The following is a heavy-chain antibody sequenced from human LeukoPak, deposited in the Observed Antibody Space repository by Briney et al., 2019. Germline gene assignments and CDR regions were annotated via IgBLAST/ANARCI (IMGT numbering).Heavy chain of an antibody. Sequence: GSLRLSCAPSGFPFGGYRMHWVRQAPGKGLVWVAHIDIDGITTIYADSVKGRFTISRDNAKNTLYLQLNSLRAEDTAVYHCTRVRRYGSAPVYYYGLDVWGQGTTVTVSS. CDR1: GFPFGGYR. V-gene: IGHV3-74*01. CDR2: IDIDGITT. J-gene: IGHJ6*02. D-gene: IGHD3-10*01. CDR3: TRVRRYGSAPVYYYGLDV.